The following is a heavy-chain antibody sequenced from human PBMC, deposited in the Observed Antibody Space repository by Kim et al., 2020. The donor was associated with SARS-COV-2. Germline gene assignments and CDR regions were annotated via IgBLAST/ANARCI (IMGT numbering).Heavy chain of an antibody. Sequence: SVKVSCKASGGTFSSYAISWVRQAPGQGLEWMGGIIPIFGTANYAQKFQGRVTITADESTSTAYMELSSLRSEDTAVYYCARDGGNGGVIVYFDYWGQGTLVTVSS. J-gene: IGHJ4*02. CDR1: GGTFSSYA. CDR2: IIPIFGTA. D-gene: IGHD3-16*02. CDR3: ARDGGNGGVIVYFDY. V-gene: IGHV1-69*13.